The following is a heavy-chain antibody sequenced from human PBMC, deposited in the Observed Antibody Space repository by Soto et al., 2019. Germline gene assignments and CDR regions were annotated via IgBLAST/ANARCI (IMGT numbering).Heavy chain of an antibody. CDR2: INPASGST. CDR1: GYTFTHYY. D-gene: IGHD6-13*01. CDR3: ARDLAAGDH. V-gene: IGHV1-46*01. J-gene: IGHJ4*02. Sequence: QVQLVQSGAEVKKSGASVKLSCRTSGYTFTHYYIHWVRQAPGQGLEWLAIINPASGSTNYAQDFQGRVTLTMDTSTTTVYMELSGLRAEDTVIFYCARDLAAGDHWGQGTLVTVSS.